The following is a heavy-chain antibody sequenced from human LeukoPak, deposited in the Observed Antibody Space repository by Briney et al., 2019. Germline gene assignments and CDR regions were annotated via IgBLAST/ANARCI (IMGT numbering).Heavy chain of an antibody. Sequence: SETLSLTCTVSGDSISSYYWSWIRQPPGKGLEWIGSISYSGPTNYNPSLKSRVTISVDTSKNQFSLKLSSVTAADTAVYYCARDGWFGELLDYWGQGTLVIVSS. J-gene: IGHJ4*02. CDR3: ARDGWFGELLDY. V-gene: IGHV4-59*12. D-gene: IGHD3-10*01. CDR1: GDSISSYY. CDR2: ISYSGPT.